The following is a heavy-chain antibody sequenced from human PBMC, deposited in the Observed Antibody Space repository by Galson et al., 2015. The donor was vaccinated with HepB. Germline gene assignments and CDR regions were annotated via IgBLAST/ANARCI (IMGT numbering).Heavy chain of an antibody. Sequence: SLRLSCAASGFTFSSHGMHWVRQAPGKGLEWVAFTFYDGSPGYYADAVKGRFTISRDNSKNTLYLQMNSLRHEDTALYYCAKDHAGGKSQDWYFDVWGRGSLVIVS. D-gene: IGHD4-23*01. V-gene: IGHV3-30*02. J-gene: IGHJ2*01. CDR2: TFYDGSPG. CDR1: GFTFSSHG. CDR3: AKDHAGGKSQDWYFDV.